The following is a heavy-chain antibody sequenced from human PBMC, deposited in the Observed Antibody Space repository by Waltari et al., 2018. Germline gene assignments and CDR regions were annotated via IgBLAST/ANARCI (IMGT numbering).Heavy chain of an antibody. D-gene: IGHD4-17*01. CDR1: GFTFSSHW. Sequence: EVQLVESGGGLVQPGGSLRLSCAASGFTFSSHWMTWVRQAPGKGLEWLANIKEDGSESYYGDSVKGRFTISRVNTKNSLYLQMNSLRVEDTAVYYCARADYGGTADYDYWGQGTQVTVSS. CDR3: ARADYGGTADYDY. CDR2: IKEDGSES. V-gene: IGHV3-7*04. J-gene: IGHJ4*02.